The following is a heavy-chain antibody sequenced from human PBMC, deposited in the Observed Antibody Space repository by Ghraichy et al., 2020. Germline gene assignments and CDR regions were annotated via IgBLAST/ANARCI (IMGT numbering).Heavy chain of an antibody. J-gene: IGHJ6*02. CDR3: AHTQEDSGYDFWGLYYYGMDV. D-gene: IGHD5-12*01. V-gene: IGHV2-5*01. Sequence: SGPTLVKPTQTLTLTCTFSGFSLSTSGVGVGWIRQPPGKALEWLALIYWNDDKRYSPSLKSRLTITKDTSKNQVVLTMTNMDPVDTATYYCAHTQEDSGYDFWGLYYYGMDVWGQGTTVTVSS. CDR1: GFSLSTSGVG. CDR2: IYWNDDK.